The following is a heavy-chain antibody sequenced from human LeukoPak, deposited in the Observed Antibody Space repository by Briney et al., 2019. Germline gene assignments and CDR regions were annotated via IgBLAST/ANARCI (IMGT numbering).Heavy chain of an antibody. CDR2: VSYSGRT. CDR1: GASISNYY. J-gene: IGHJ4*02. Sequence: PSETLSLTCTVSGASISNYYWSWIRPPPGKGVECIGYVSYSGRTNHNPSLKSRVTISADTSKKQFSLKLTSVTAADTAVYYCARHERGAENLDYWGQGTLVTVSS. D-gene: IGHD1-1*01. CDR3: ARHERGAENLDY. V-gene: IGHV4-59*08.